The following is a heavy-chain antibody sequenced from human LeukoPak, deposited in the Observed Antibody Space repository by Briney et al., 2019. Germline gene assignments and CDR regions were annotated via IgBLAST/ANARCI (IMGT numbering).Heavy chain of an antibody. CDR1: GGSISSGGYY. V-gene: IGHV4-30-2*01. D-gene: IGHD6-6*01. CDR3: AREVLYSSSRYYYYYMDV. CDR2: IYHSGST. Sequence: SETLSLTCTVSGGSISSGGYYWSWIRQPPGKGLEWIGYIYHSGSTYYNPSLKSRVTISVDRSKNQFSLKLSSVTAADTAVYYCAREVLYSSSRYYYYYMDVWGKGTTVTVSS. J-gene: IGHJ6*03.